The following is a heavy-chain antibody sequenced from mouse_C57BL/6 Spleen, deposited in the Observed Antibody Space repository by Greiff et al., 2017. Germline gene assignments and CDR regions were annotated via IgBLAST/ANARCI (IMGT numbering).Heavy chain of an antibody. CDR3: ARSREGLFDY. V-gene: IGHV1-20*01. Sequence: EVMLVESGPELVKPGDSVKISCKASGYSFTGYFMNWVMQSHGKSLAWIGRINPYNGDTFYNQKFKGKATLTVDKSSSTAHMELRSLTSEDSAVYYCARSREGLFDYWGQGTTLTVSS. D-gene: IGHD3-1*01. CDR2: INPYNGDT. CDR1: GYSFTGYF. J-gene: IGHJ2*01.